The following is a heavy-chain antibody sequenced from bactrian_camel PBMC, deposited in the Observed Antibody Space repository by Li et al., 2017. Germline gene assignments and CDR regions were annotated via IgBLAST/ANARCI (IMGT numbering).Heavy chain of an antibody. J-gene: IGHJ4*01. CDR2: IRTDGIT. V-gene: IGHV3S55*01. CDR1: GYGFLNAC. D-gene: IGHD8*01. CDR3: AAGWSDLGPRY. Sequence: HVQLVESGGGSVQAGGSLRLSCAASGYGFLNACMGWFRQAPGKEREGVAIIRTDGITSYEDSVKGRFAISGDNANPTLYLQMNSLKPEDTAMYYCAAGWSDLGPRYWAQGTQVTVS.